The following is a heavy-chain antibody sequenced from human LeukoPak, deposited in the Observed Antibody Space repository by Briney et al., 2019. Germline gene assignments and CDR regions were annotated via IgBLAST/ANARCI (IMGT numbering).Heavy chain of an antibody. Sequence: GGSLRLSCAASGFTFSSHSMNWVRQAPGKGLEWVSIISSSSDSIKYADSVKGRFTISRDNAKSSLYLQMNSLRVEDTAMYYCARCSGGRCYPPYAMDVWGQGTTVTVSS. V-gene: IGHV3-21*01. D-gene: IGHD2-15*01. CDR3: ARCSGGRCYPPYAMDV. J-gene: IGHJ6*02. CDR1: GFTFSSHS. CDR2: ISSSSDSI.